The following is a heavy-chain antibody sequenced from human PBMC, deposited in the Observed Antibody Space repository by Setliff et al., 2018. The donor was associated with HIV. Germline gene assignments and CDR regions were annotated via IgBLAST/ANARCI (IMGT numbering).Heavy chain of an antibody. Sequence: ASVKVSCRASGYTFTTYGVNWVRQAPGQGLEWMGWINSYSGNTKFAQKFQGRVTVTTDTSTTTAFMELRSLEADDTGIYYCSRSGVPPYYYYGMDVWGQGTTVTV. CDR2: INSYSGNT. V-gene: IGHV1-18*04. CDR1: GYTFTTYG. CDR3: SRSGVPPYYYYGMDV. D-gene: IGHD3-10*01. J-gene: IGHJ6*02.